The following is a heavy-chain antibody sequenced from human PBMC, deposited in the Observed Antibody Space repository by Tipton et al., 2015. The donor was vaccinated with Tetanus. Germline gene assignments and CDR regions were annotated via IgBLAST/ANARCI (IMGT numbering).Heavy chain of an antibody. CDR3: ARDGVVVPAAGWEGAFDY. CDR1: GYTFTGYY. V-gene: IGHV1-2*02. D-gene: IGHD2-2*01. Sequence: QVQLVQSGAEVKKPGASVKVSCKASGYTFTGYYMHWMRQAPGQGLEWMGWINPNSGGTNYAQKFQGRVTMTRDTSISTAYMELSRLGSDDTAVYYWARDGVVVPAAGWEGAFDYWGQGTLVTVSS. CDR2: INPNSGGT. J-gene: IGHJ4*02.